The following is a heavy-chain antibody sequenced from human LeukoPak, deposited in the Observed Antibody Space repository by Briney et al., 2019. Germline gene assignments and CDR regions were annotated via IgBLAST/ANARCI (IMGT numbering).Heavy chain of an antibody. CDR3: TPTEGGY. Sequence: GGSLKLSCAASGLTFSGSAMHWVRQASGKGLEWVGRIRSKANSYATAYAASVKGRFTISRDESKNTAYLQMNSLKTEDTAVYYCTPTEGGYWGQGTLVTVSS. CDR2: IRSKANSYAT. CDR1: GLTFSGSA. J-gene: IGHJ4*02. V-gene: IGHV3-73*01.